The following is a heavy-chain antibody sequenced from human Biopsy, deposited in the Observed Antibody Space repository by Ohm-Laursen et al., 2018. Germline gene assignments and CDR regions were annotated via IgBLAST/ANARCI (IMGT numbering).Heavy chain of an antibody. CDR3: AGATSGTSLYDP. V-gene: IGHV4-31*01. J-gene: IGHJ5*02. CDR1: GASISSAAYH. Sequence: TLSLTCTVSGASISSAAYHWSWIRQLPGKGLEWIGYISHSGSTSYNPSLRSLVTISTDTSTNQFSLKVRSVTAADTAMYYFAGATSGTSLYDPWGQGILVTVSS. D-gene: IGHD6-13*01. CDR2: ISHSGST.